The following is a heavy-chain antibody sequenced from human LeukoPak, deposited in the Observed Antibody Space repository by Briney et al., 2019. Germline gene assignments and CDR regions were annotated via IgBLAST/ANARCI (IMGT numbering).Heavy chain of an antibody. V-gene: IGHV1-2*06. J-gene: IGHJ4*02. Sequence: ASVKVSCKASGYTFTGYYMHWVRQAPGQGLEWMGRINPNSGCTNYAQKVQGRVTMTRDTSISTAYMELSRLRSDDTAVYYCARVSIAARPLPGYWGQGTLVTVSS. CDR2: INPNSGCT. CDR3: ARVSIAARPLPGY. CDR1: GYTFTGYY. D-gene: IGHD6-6*01.